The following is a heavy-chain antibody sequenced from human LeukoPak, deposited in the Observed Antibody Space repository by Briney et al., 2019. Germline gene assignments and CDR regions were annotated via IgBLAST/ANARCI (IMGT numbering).Heavy chain of an antibody. V-gene: IGHV3-74*01. CDR1: GFTFSSYG. J-gene: IGHJ5*02. Sequence: PGGSLRLSCAASGFTFSSYGMHWVRQAPGKGLVWVSRINSDGSSTSYADSVKGRFTISRDNAKNTLYLQMNSLRAEDTAVYYCARDPDYGDYVGWFDPWGQGTLVTVSS. CDR3: ARDPDYGDYVGWFDP. CDR2: INSDGSST. D-gene: IGHD4-17*01.